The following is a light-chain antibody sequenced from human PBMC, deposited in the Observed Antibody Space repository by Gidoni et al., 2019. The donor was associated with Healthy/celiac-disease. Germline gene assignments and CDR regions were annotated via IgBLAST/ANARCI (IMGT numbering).Light chain of an antibody. CDR1: QSVLYSSNNKNY. J-gene: IGKJ2*03. CDR2: WAS. Sequence: DLLMTQSPDSLAVSLGERATINCKSSQSVLYSSNNKNYLAWYQQKPGQPPKLLIYWASTRESGVPDRFSGSGSGTDFTLTISSLQAEDVAVYYCQQYYSTPQGSFGQGTKLEIK. V-gene: IGKV4-1*01. CDR3: QQYYSTPQGS.